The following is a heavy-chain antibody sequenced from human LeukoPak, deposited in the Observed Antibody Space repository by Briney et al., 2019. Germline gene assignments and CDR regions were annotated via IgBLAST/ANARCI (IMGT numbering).Heavy chain of an antibody. Sequence: PGGTLRLSCAASGFTFSSYGMSWVRQAPGKGLEWVSAISGSGGSTYYADSVKGRFTISRDNAKNSLYLQMNSLRAEDTAVYYCARGHSSSVYYFDYWGQGTLVTVSS. V-gene: IGHV3-23*01. J-gene: IGHJ4*02. CDR3: ARGHSSSVYYFDY. D-gene: IGHD6-13*01. CDR1: GFTFSSYG. CDR2: ISGSGGST.